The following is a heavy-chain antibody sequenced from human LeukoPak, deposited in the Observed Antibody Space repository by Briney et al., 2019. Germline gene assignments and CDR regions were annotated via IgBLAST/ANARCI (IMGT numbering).Heavy chain of an antibody. CDR3: ASADYGDYINNWFDP. J-gene: IGHJ5*02. CDR1: GGSFSGYY. D-gene: IGHD4-17*01. CDR2: IYYSGST. Sequence: PSETLSLTCAVYGGSFSGYYWSWIRQPPGEGPEWIWRIYYSGSTYYNPSLKSRVTISVDTSKNQFSLKLSSVTAADTAVYYCASADYGDYINNWFDPWGQGTLVTVSS. V-gene: IGHV4-34*01.